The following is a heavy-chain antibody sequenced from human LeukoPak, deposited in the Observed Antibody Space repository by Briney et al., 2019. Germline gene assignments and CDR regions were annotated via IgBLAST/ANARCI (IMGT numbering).Heavy chain of an antibody. CDR3: ASPTNFDY. CDR1: GFTFSSYA. CDR2: ISYDGSNK. V-gene: IGHV3-30*04. Sequence: PGGSLRLSCAASGFTFSSYAMHWVRQAPGKGLEWVAVISYDGSNKYYADSVKGRFTISRDNSKNTLYLQMNSLRAEDTAVYYCASPTNFDYWGQGTLVTVSS. J-gene: IGHJ4*02.